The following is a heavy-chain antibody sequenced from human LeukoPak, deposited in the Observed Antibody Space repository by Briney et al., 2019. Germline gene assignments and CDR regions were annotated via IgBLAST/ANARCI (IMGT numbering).Heavy chain of an antibody. CDR3: ARDNQYYYGSGSYYNPDAFDI. J-gene: IGHJ3*02. CDR2: ISGSGGST. CDR1: GFTFSSYA. Sequence: PGGSLRLSCAASGFTFSSYAMSWVRQAPGKGLEWVSAISGSGGSTYYADSVKGRFTISRDNSKNTLYLQMNSLRAEDTAVYYCARDNQYYYGSGSYYNPDAFDIWGQGTMVTVSS. D-gene: IGHD3-10*01. V-gene: IGHV3-23*01.